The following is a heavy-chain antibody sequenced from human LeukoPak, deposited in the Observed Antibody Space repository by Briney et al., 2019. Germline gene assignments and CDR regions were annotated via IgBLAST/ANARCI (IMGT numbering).Heavy chain of an antibody. CDR3: AKGNYYDSRGSFYFDY. J-gene: IGHJ4*02. Sequence: GGSLRLSCAASGFTFSSYAMSWVRQAPGKGLEWVSGISGSGDNTYYADSVKGRFTISRDNSKNTLYVQVNSLGTEDTAAYYCAKGNYYDSRGSFYFDYWGQGTLVTVSS. CDR2: ISGSGDNT. D-gene: IGHD3-22*01. CDR1: GFTFSSYA. V-gene: IGHV3-23*01.